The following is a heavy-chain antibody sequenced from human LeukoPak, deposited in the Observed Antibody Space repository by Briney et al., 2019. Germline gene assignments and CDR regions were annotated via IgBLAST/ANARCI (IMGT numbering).Heavy chain of an antibody. Sequence: SETLSLTCAVYGGSFSGYYWSWIRQPPGKGLEWIGEINHSGSTNYNPSLKSRVTISVDTSKNQFSLKLSSVTAADTAVYYCAGVHYYGSGSSDYWGQGTLVTVSS. D-gene: IGHD3-10*01. CDR3: AGVHYYGSGSSDY. CDR2: INHSGST. J-gene: IGHJ4*02. CDR1: GGSFSGYY. V-gene: IGHV4-34*01.